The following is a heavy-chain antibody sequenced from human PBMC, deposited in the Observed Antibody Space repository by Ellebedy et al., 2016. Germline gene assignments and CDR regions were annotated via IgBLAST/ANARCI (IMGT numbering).Heavy chain of an antibody. CDR1: GFTFSLYG. CDR3: ARHGSGSSSIDY. J-gene: IGHJ4*02. V-gene: IGHV3-33*01. D-gene: IGHD6-6*01. CDR2: KWDDGSHK. Sequence: GESLKISXAASGFTFSLYGMHWVRQAPGKGLEWVAVKWDDGSHKYYRDSVKGRFTISRDNSTNTLYLQMNNLRAEDTAVYYCARHGSGSSSIDYWGEGTLVTVSS.